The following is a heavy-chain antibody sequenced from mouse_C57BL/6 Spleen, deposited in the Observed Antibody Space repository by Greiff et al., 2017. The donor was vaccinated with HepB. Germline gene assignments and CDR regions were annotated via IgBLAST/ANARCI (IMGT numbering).Heavy chain of an antibody. CDR2: IYPGDGDT. CDR3: AREDYYGSSLSYWYFDV. CDR1: GYAFSSSW. J-gene: IGHJ1*03. V-gene: IGHV1-82*01. Sequence: QVQLQQSGPELVKPGASVKISCKASGYAFSSSWMNWVKQRPGKGLEWIGRIYPGDGDTNYNGKFKGKATLTADKSSSTAYMQLSSLTSEDSAVYFCAREDYYGSSLSYWYFDVWGTGTTVTVSS. D-gene: IGHD1-1*01.